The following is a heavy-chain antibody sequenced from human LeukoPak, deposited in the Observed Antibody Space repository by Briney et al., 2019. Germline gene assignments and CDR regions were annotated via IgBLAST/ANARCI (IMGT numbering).Heavy chain of an antibody. Sequence: SETLSLTCTVSGGSISSYYWSWIRQPPGEGLEWIGYIYYSGSTNYNPSLKSRVTISVDTSKNQFSLKLSSVTAADTAVYYCARLTTVTTWVDAFDIWGQGTMVTVSS. CDR3: ARLTTVTTWVDAFDI. CDR1: GGSISSYY. D-gene: IGHD4-17*01. CDR2: IYYSGST. V-gene: IGHV4-59*01. J-gene: IGHJ3*02.